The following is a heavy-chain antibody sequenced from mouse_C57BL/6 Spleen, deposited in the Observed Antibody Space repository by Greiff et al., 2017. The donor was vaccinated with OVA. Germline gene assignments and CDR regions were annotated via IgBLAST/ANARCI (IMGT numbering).Heavy chain of an antibody. Sequence: QVQLKQPGAELVKPGASVKLSCKASGYTFTSYWMQWGKQRPGQGLGWIGEVDPSDSYTNYNQKFKGKATVTVDTSSSTAYMQLSSLTSEDSAVYYCARGGDLAMDDWGQGTSVTVSS. CDR2: VDPSDSYT. V-gene: IGHV1-50*01. CDR1: GYTFTSYW. CDR3: ARGGDLAMDD. J-gene: IGHJ4*01.